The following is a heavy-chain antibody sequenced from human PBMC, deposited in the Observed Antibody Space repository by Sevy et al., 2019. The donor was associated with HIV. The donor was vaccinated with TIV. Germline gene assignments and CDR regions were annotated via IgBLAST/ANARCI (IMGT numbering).Heavy chain of an antibody. CDR3: ARFSFYDNAWFDP. CDR1: GGSFTSGGYY. D-gene: IGHD3-22*01. J-gene: IGHJ5*02. CDR2: IYYSGSK. Sequence: SETLSLTCTVSGGSFTSGGYYWSWIRQHPGEGLEWIGYIYYSGSKYYNPSLKSRVTISVDTSKNQFSLKLSSVTAADTAVYYCARFSFYDNAWFDPWGQGTLVTVSS. V-gene: IGHV4-31*03.